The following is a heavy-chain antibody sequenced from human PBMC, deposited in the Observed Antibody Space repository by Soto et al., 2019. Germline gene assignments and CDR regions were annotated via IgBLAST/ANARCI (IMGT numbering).Heavy chain of an antibody. V-gene: IGHV3-30-3*01. J-gene: IGHJ5*02. Sequence: HPGGSLRLSCAASGFTFSSYAMHWVRQAPGKGLEWVAVISYDGSNKYYADSVKGRFTISRDNSKNTLYLQMNSLRAEDTAVYYCARDRRGYCSSTSCPGAYWFDPWGQGALVTVSS. D-gene: IGHD2-2*03. CDR1: GFTFSSYA. CDR2: ISYDGSNK. CDR3: ARDRRGYCSSTSCPGAYWFDP.